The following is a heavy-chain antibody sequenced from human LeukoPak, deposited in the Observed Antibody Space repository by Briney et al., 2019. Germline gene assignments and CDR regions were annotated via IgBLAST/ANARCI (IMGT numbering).Heavy chain of an antibody. CDR1: GYSISSGYY. Sequence: SETLSLTCTVSGYSISSGYYWGWIRQPPGKGLEWIGSIYHSGSTYYNPSLKSRVTISVDTSKNQFSLKLSSVTAADTAVYYCARHAGITMIVVVTHGELDYWGQGTLVTVSS. CDR2: IYHSGST. J-gene: IGHJ4*02. V-gene: IGHV4-38-2*02. CDR3: ARHAGITMIVVVTHGELDY. D-gene: IGHD3-22*01.